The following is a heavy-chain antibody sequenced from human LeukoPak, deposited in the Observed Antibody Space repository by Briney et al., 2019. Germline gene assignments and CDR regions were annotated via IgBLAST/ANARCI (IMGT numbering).Heavy chain of an antibody. CDR2: IYYSGST. V-gene: IGHV4-59*01. CDR3: ARFDIVVVPAAAD. Sequence: PSETLSLTCTVSGGSISSYYWSWIRQPPGKGLEWIGYIYYSGSTNYNPSLKSRVTISVDTSKNQFSLKLSSVTAADTAVYYCARFDIVVVPAAADWGQGTLVTVSS. J-gene: IGHJ4*02. D-gene: IGHD2-2*01. CDR1: GGSISSYY.